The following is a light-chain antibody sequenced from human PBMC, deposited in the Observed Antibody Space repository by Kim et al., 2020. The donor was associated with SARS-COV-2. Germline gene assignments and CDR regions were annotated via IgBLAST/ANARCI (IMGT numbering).Light chain of an antibody. V-gene: IGLV10-54*04. CDR2: RNN. Sequence: TATPACPCNSNHVGDLGAAWLQQRQGHPPNLLSYRNNNRPSGISEKSSASRSGNTASLPITGLQPEDEADYYCSAWDTSLSAWVFGGGTKLTVL. CDR3: SAWDTSLSAWV. CDR1: SNHVGDLG. J-gene: IGLJ3*02.